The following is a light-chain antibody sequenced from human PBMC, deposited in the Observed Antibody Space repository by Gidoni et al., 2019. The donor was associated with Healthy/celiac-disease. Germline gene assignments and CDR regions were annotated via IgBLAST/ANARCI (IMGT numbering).Light chain of an antibody. CDR2: GNS. Sequence: QSVLTQPPSVSGAPGQRVTIYCTGSSSNIGAGYDVHWYQQLPGTAPKLLIYGNSNRPSGVPDRFSGSKSGTSASLAITGLQAEDEADYYCQSYDSSRTGVFGTGTKVTVL. V-gene: IGLV1-40*01. CDR3: QSYDSSRTGV. J-gene: IGLJ1*01. CDR1: SSNIGAGYD.